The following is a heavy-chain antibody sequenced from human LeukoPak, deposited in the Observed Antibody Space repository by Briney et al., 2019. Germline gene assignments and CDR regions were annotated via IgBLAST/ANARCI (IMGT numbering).Heavy chain of an antibody. CDR1: GFTFSSYS. V-gene: IGHV3-48*02. J-gene: IGHJ4*02. CDR3: ARTKEPRYCSSTSCYAFDY. Sequence: GGSLRLSCAASGFTFSSYSLNWVRQAPGKGLEWVSYISGSSSSIYYADSAKGRFTISRDNAKNSLYLQTNSLRDEDTAVYYCARTKEPRYCSSTSCYAFDYWGQGTLVTVSS. CDR2: ISGSSSSI. D-gene: IGHD2-2*01.